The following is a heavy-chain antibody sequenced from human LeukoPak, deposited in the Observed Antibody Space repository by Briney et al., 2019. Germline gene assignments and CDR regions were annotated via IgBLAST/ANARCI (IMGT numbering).Heavy chain of an antibody. CDR3: ASFSSSSGSNYYYYMDV. Sequence: PSETLSLTCTVSGYSISSGYYWGWIRQPPGKGLEWIGSIYHSGSTHYNPSLKSRVTISVDTSKNQFSLKLSSVTAADTAVYYCASFSSSSGSNYYYYMDVWGKGTTVTVSS. D-gene: IGHD6-6*01. V-gene: IGHV4-38-2*02. CDR1: GYSISSGYY. CDR2: IYHSGST. J-gene: IGHJ6*03.